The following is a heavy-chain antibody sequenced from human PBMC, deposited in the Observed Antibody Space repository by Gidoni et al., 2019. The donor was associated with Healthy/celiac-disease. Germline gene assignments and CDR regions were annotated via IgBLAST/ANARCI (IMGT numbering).Heavy chain of an antibody. CDR2: IKSKTDGGTT. CDR3: TTDRGRGVGAY. Sequence: EVQLVESGGGLVKPGGSLRLSCAASGFTFSNARMSWVRQAPGKGLEWVGRIKSKTDGGTTDYAAPVKGRFTISRDDSKNTLYLQMNSLKTEDTAVYYCTTDRGRGVGAYWGQGTLVTVSS. V-gene: IGHV3-15*01. J-gene: IGHJ4*02. CDR1: GFTFSNAR. D-gene: IGHD1-26*01.